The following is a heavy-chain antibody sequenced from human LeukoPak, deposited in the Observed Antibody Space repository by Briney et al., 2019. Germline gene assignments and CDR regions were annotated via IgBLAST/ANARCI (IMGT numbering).Heavy chain of an antibody. CDR2: INAGNGNT. Sequence: ASVKVSCKASGYTFTDYYMHWVRQAPGQGLEWMGWINAGNGNTKYSQKFQGRVTITRDTSASTAYMELSSLRSEDTAVYYCARSQYYDFWSGYYTDRYGYYYYGMDVWGQGTTVTVSS. CDR1: GYTFTDYY. CDR3: ARSQYYDFWSGYYTDRYGYYYYGMDV. V-gene: IGHV1/OR15-3*02. J-gene: IGHJ6*02. D-gene: IGHD3-3*01.